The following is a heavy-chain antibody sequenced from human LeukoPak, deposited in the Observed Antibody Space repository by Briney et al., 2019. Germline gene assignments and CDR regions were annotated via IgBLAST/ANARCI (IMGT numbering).Heavy chain of an antibody. CDR2: ISAYNGNT. V-gene: IGHV1-18*01. CDR1: GGTFSSYA. D-gene: IGHD5-18*01. CDR3: ARSYGYNYYYYYYMDV. Sequence: ASVKVSCKASGGTFSSYAISWVRQAPGQGLEWMGWISAYNGNTNYAQKLQGRVTMTTDTSTSTAYMELRSLRSDDTAVYYCARSYGYNYYYYYYMDVWGKGTTVTVSS. J-gene: IGHJ6*03.